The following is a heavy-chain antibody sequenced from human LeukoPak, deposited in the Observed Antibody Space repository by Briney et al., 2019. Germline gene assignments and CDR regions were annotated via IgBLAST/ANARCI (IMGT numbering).Heavy chain of an antibody. D-gene: IGHD6-13*01. CDR2: ISYDGSNK. J-gene: IGHJ6*03. V-gene: IGHV3-30-3*01. Sequence: PGGSLRLSCAASGFTFSSYAMHWVRQAPGKGLEWVAVISYDGSNKYYADSVKGRFTISRDNAKNTLYLQMNTLRAEDTAVYYCARDSSSWYSAPHYMDVWGKGTTVTVSS. CDR3: ARDSSSWYSAPHYMDV. CDR1: GFTFSSYA.